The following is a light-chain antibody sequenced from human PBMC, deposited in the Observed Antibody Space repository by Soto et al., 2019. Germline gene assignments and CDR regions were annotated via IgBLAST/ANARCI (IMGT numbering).Light chain of an antibody. CDR3: QQYYSFPIT. V-gene: IGKV1-5*03. CDR1: QSISTW. Sequence: DIQMTQSPSTLSASVGDRVTISCWASQSISTWLAWYQQKPGKAPKLLIYKASSLESGVPSRFSGSGSGTEFTLTISSLQPDDFVSYFCQQYYSFPITFGPGTKVDIK. J-gene: IGKJ3*01. CDR2: KAS.